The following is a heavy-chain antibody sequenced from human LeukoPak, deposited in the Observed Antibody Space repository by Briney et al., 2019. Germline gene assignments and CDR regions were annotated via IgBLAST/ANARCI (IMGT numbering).Heavy chain of an antibody. CDR2: INHSGSA. CDR3: ARGTVNSGMDI. CDR1: GGSLSGYY. Sequence: RSQTLSLTCAVYGGSLSGYYRGWVCQPPGEGRGWSGEINHSGSANNNPSLTSRATISVDTPKNQSSLKPSSVTAAHTAVYYCARGTVNSGMDIWGKGTTVTVSS. V-gene: IGHV4-34*04. D-gene: IGHD4-17*01. J-gene: IGHJ6*04.